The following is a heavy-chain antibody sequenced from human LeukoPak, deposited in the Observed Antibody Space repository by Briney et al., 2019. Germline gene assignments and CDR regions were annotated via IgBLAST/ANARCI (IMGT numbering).Heavy chain of an antibody. CDR3: ARTYTAMVFGGSYYFDG. CDR2: IIPILGIA. Sequence: SVKVSCKAAGCTFSSYAISWVRQAPGPGLEWMGRIIPILGIANYAQKFQGRVTITADKSTSTAYMELSSLRSEDTAVCYCARTYTAMVFGGSYYFDGWGPGTLVTAAS. CDR1: GCTFSSYA. V-gene: IGHV1-69*04. D-gene: IGHD5-18*01. J-gene: IGHJ4*02.